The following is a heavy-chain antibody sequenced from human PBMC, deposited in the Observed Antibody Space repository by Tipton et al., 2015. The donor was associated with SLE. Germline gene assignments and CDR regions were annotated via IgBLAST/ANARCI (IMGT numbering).Heavy chain of an antibody. CDR3: AREGRCSSTSCHFDY. CDR2: ISSSSSYI. J-gene: IGHJ4*02. CDR1: GFTFSSYS. D-gene: IGHD2-2*01. Sequence: SLRLSCAASGFTFSSYSMNWVRQAPGKGLEWVSSISSSSSYIYYADSVKGRFTISRDNAKNSLYLQMNSLRAEDTAVYYCAREGRCSSTSCHFDYWGQGTLVTVSS. V-gene: IGHV3-21*01.